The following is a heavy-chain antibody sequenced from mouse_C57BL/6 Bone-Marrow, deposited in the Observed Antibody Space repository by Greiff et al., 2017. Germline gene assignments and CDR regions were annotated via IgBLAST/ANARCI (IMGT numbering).Heavy chain of an antibody. CDR2: IYPGDGDT. CDR3: ARACSSYRYFDV. J-gene: IGHJ1*03. V-gene: IGHV1-82*01. D-gene: IGHD1-1*01. Sequence: QVQLQQSGPELVKPGASVKISCKASGYAFSSSWMNWVKQRPGKGLEWIGRIYPGDGDTNYNGKFKGKATLTADKSSSTAYMQLSSLTSEDSAVYFFARACSSYRYFDVWGTGTTVTVSS. CDR1: GYAFSSSW.